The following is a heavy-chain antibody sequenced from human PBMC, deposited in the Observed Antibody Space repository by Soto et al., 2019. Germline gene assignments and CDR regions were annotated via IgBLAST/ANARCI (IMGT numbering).Heavy chain of an antibody. J-gene: IGHJ4*02. D-gene: IGHD3-9*01. CDR3: ATDILTGYFGFDY. V-gene: IGHV3-30-3*01. Sequence: GGSLRLSCAASGFTFSSYAMHWVRQAPGKGLEWVAVISYDGSNKYYADSVKGRFTISRDNSKNTLYLQMNSLRAEDTAVYYCATDILTGYFGFDYWGQGTLVTVSS. CDR1: GFTFSSYA. CDR2: ISYDGSNK.